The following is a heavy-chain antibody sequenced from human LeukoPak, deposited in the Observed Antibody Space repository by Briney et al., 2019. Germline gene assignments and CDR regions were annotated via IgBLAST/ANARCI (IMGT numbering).Heavy chain of an antibody. J-gene: IGHJ1*01. CDR3: ARRRYYDSTGYFE. V-gene: IGHV4-39*01. D-gene: IGHD3-22*01. CDR2: IYHSGRT. CDR1: GDYISSSSYY. Sequence: SETLSLTCAVSGDYISSSSYYWGWIRQSPGTGLEWIGDIYHSGRTYYNPSLKSRVAISIDTSKNQFSLRLRSMTAADTAVFSCARRRYYDSTGYFEWGRGTLVTVSS.